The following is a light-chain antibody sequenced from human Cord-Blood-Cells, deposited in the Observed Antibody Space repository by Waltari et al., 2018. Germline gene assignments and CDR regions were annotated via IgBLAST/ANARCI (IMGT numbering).Light chain of an antibody. CDR2: DVS. J-gene: IGLJ2*01. CDR3: CSYAGSYTFVV. Sequence: QSALTQPRSVSGSPGQSVTISCTGTSSDVGGYNYVYWYQQHPGKAPKLMIYDVSKRPSGVPDRFSGSKSGNTDSLTISGLQAEDEADYYCCSYAGSYTFVVFGGGTKLTVL. V-gene: IGLV2-11*01. CDR1: SSDVGGYNY.